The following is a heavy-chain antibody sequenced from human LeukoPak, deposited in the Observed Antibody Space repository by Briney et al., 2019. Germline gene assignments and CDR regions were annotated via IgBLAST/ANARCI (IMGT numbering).Heavy chain of an antibody. CDR1: GYSISSGYY. V-gene: IGHV4-38-2*02. Sequence: SETLSLTCTVSGYSISSGYYWGWVRQPPGKGLEWIGSIYHSGSTYYNPSLKSRVTMSVDTSKNQFSLKLSSVTAADTAVYYCAREMVDTAMVIDYWGQGTLVTVSS. CDR3: AREMVDTAMVIDY. CDR2: IYHSGST. D-gene: IGHD5-18*01. J-gene: IGHJ4*02.